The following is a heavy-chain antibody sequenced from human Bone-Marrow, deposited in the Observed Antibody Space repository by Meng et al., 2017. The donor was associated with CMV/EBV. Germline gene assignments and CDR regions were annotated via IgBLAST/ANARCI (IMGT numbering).Heavy chain of an antibody. CDR1: GFTFAGYW. D-gene: IGHD2-2*01. V-gene: IGHV3-74*01. CDR3: ARHCSTTSCTDY. CDR2: INNDGSST. Sequence: SCEASGFTFAGYWMHWVRQAPGKGLVWVSRINNDGSSTSYADSVKGRFSISRDNAKNTLFLQMNSLRADDTAVYYCARHCSTTSCTDYWGQGALVTVSS. J-gene: IGHJ4*02.